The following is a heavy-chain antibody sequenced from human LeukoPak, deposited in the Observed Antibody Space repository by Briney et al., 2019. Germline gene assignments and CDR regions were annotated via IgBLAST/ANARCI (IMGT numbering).Heavy chain of an antibody. J-gene: IGHJ4*02. V-gene: IGHV1-18*01. D-gene: IGHD4-23*01. Sequence: ASVKVSCKASAYSFSSYAINWVRQAPGQGLEWMGWFSAYNGNTYYAQKLQGRVTMSTDTSTSTVYMELRSLRSDDTAVYYCARGGRYGGNTGLDYWGQGTLVTVSS. CDR3: ARGGRYGGNTGLDY. CDR2: FSAYNGNT. CDR1: AYSFSSYA.